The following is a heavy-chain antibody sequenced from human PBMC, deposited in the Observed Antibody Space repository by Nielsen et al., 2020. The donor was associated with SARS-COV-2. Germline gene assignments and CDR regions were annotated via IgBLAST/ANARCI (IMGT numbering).Heavy chain of an antibody. Sequence: GESLKISCAASGFTFSSYAMSWVRQAPGKGLEWVSSISSSSSYIYYADSVKGRFTISRDNAKNSLYLQMNSLRAEDTAVYYCARGRGNSSFDYWGQGTLVTVSS. CDR3: ARGRGNSSFDY. J-gene: IGHJ4*02. CDR1: GFTFSSYA. CDR2: ISSSSSYI. D-gene: IGHD4-23*01. V-gene: IGHV3-21*01.